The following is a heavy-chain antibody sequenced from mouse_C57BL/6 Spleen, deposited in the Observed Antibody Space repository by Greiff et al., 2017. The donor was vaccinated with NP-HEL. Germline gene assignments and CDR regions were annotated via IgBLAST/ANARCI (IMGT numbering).Heavy chain of an antibody. J-gene: IGHJ4*01. D-gene: IGHD1-1*01. CDR1: GYTFTSSG. CDR3: ARWGYATVRDVDD. V-gene: IGHV1-81*01. CDR2: IYPRSGNT. Sequence: QVHVKQSGAELARPGASVKLSCKASGYTFTSSGISWVKQRTGQGLEWIGEIYPRSGNTYYNEKFKGKATLTADKSSSTAYMELRSLASEDSAVYVCARWGYATVRDVDDWGQGTAVTVSS.